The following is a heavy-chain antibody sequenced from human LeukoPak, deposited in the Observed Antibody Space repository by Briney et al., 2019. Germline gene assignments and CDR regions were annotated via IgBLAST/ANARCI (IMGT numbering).Heavy chain of an antibody. Sequence: PSETLSLTCTVSGGSISSSSYYWGWIRQPPGKGLEWIGSIYYSGSTYYNPSLKSRVTISVDTSKNQFSLKLSSVTAADTAVYYCATLHSSVPAAPRYFDLWGRGTLVTVSS. V-gene: IGHV4-39*01. CDR2: IYYSGST. D-gene: IGHD2-2*01. J-gene: IGHJ2*01. CDR3: ATLHSSVPAAPRYFDL. CDR1: GGSISSSSYY.